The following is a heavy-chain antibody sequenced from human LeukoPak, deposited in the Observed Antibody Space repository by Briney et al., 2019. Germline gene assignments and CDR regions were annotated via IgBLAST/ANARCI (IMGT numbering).Heavy chain of an antibody. CDR2: INHSGST. CDR1: GGSFSGYY. CDR3: ARVAVWIQLWLPDY. Sequence: SETLSLTCAVYGGSFSGYYWSWIRQPPGKGLEWIGEINHSGSTNYNPSLKSRVTISVDTSKNQFSLKLCSVTAADTAVYYCARVAVWIQLWLPDYWGQGTLVTVSS. V-gene: IGHV4-34*01. D-gene: IGHD5-18*01. J-gene: IGHJ4*02.